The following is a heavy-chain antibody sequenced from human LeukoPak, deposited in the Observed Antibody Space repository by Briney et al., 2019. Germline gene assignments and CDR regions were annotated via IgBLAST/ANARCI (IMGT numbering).Heavy chain of an antibody. J-gene: IGHJ4*02. Sequence: PGRYLRLSCAASGFTFSSYGMHWVRQAPGKGLEWVAVISYDGSNKYYADSVKGRFTISRDNSKNTLYLQMNSLRAEDTAVYYCAANKMDYWGQGTLVTVSS. CDR2: ISYDGSNK. CDR3: AANKMDY. CDR1: GFTFSSYG. V-gene: IGHV3-30*03.